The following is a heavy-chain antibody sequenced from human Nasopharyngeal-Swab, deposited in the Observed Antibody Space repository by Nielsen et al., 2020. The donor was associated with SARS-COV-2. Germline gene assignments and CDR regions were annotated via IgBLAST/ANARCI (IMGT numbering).Heavy chain of an antibody. J-gene: IGHJ4*02. CDR1: GFTFSTYH. V-gene: IGHV3-48*03. CDR2: IRMTDSDV. D-gene: IGHD7-27*01. CDR3: VRDSSWAFDS. Sequence: GGSLRLSCAASGFTFSTYHMNWVRQAPGKGLEWISNIRMTDSDVFYADSVKGRFTISRDNAKNSLYLQMNSLRAEDTAVYYCVRDSSWAFDSWGQGTLVIVSS.